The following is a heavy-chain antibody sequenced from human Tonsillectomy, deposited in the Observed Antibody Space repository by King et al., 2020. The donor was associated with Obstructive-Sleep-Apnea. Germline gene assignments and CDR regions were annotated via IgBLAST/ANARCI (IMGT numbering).Heavy chain of an antibody. CDR1: GGSIISGDYY. D-gene: IGHD3-10*01. Sequence: VQLQESGPGLVKPSQTLSLTCTVSGGSIISGDYYCSWIRQPPGKGLEWIGYIYYSGSTYYNPSLKSRAAISVDTSKNQFSLKLSSVTAADTAVYYCGRITMVRGVIANWGQGTLVTVSS. V-gene: IGHV4-30-4*01. J-gene: IGHJ4*02. CDR2: IYYSGST. CDR3: GRITMVRGVIAN.